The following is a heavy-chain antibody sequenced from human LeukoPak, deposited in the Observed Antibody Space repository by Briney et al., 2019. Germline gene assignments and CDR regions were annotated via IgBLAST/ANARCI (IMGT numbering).Heavy chain of an antibody. CDR2: IYSGGST. V-gene: IGHV3-53*01. J-gene: IGHJ3*02. Sequence: GGSLRLSCAASGFTVSSNYISWVRQAPGKGLGWVSVIYSGGSTYYADSVKGRFTISRDNSKNTLYLQMNSLRAEDTAVYYCAQDLNSTYNYDSSGYEDAFDIWGQGTMVTVSS. CDR3: AQDLNSTYNYDSSGYEDAFDI. D-gene: IGHD3-22*01. CDR1: GFTVSSNY.